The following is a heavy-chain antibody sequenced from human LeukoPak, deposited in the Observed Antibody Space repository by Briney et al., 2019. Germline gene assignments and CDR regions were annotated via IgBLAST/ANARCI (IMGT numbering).Heavy chain of an antibody. CDR1: GFSFSPYS. CDR2: ISSSSSTI. Sequence: GGSLRLSCAAPGFSFSPYSMNWVRQAPGKGLEWVSYISSSSSTIYYADSVKGRFTISRDNAKNSLYLQMNSLRAEDTAVYYCAREEQLGSNWFDPWGQGTLVTVSS. D-gene: IGHD6-6*01. CDR3: AREEQLGSNWFDP. J-gene: IGHJ5*02. V-gene: IGHV3-48*04.